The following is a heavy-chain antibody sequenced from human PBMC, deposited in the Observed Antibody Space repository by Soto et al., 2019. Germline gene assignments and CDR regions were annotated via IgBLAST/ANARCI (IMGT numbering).Heavy chain of an antibody. CDR1: GYNFTRHY. Sequence: APVKVSCKASGYNFTRHYIHWVRQAPGQGLEWMGWINPNSGGTNYAQKFQGWVTMTRDTSISTAYMELSRLRSDDTAVYYCARVYYYYGMDVWGQGTTVTVSS. CDR3: ARVYYYYGMDV. CDR2: INPNSGGT. V-gene: IGHV1-2*04. J-gene: IGHJ6*02.